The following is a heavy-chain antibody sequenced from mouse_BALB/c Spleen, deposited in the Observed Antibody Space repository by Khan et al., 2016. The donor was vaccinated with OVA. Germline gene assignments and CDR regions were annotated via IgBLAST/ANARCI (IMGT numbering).Heavy chain of an antibody. J-gene: IGHJ4*01. Sequence: QVQLKQSGPGLVAPSQSLSITCTVTGFSLTNYGVNWVRQPPGKGLEWLGVIWGDGSTNYHSPLISRLSISKDNSKSQVFLKLNSLQTDDTATYXRAKWVDGSTYAMDYWGQGTSVTVSS. CDR2: IWGDGST. V-gene: IGHV2-3*01. CDR3: AKWVDGSTYAMDY. CDR1: GFSLTNYG. D-gene: IGHD2-3*01.